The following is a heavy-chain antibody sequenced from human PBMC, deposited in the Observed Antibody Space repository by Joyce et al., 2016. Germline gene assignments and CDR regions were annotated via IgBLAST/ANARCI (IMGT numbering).Heavy chain of an antibody. V-gene: IGHV3-30*18. CDR1: GFTFNSFA. Sequence: QFQLVESGGRVVQPGRSLRLSCRASGFTFNSFAMEWVRPAPGKGLEWVAVISHDAERQFYGESSKGRFTISRDNYKNTLDLQMNSLRVEDTAVYYCAKGALADQLLPPADLWGQGTLVTVSS. J-gene: IGHJ1*01. D-gene: IGHD1-1*01. CDR2: ISHDAERQ. CDR3: AKGALADQLLPPADL.